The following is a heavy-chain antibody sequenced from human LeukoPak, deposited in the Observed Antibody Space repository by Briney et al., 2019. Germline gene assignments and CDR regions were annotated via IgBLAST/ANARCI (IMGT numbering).Heavy chain of an antibody. CDR3: ARIRRDVYNPLNRYFDY. J-gene: IGHJ4*02. CDR2: INHSGST. CDR1: GGSFSGYY. D-gene: IGHD5-24*01. V-gene: IGHV4-34*01. Sequence: SETLSLTCAVYGGSFSGYYWSWIRQPPGKGLEWIGEINHSGSTNYNPSLKSRVTISVDTSKNQFSLKLSSVTAADTAVYYCARIRRDVYNPLNRYFDYWGQGTLVTVSS.